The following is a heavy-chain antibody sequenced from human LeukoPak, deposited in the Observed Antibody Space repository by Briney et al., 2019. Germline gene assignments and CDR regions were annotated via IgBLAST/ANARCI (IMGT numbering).Heavy chain of an antibody. J-gene: IGHJ4*02. CDR2: GKKDESAK. CDR3: ARWGYDSATTWYYIDL. Sequence: QPGGSLRLSCAGSGFTFGSYWMTCVRQAPGKGGEGVANGKKDESAKYYVDSVKGRFTISRDNAKNSLYLEMDSLRDEDTAVYHCARWGYDSATTWYYIDLWGQGTLVTVSS. D-gene: IGHD3-16*01. V-gene: IGHV3-7*01. CDR1: GFTFGSYW.